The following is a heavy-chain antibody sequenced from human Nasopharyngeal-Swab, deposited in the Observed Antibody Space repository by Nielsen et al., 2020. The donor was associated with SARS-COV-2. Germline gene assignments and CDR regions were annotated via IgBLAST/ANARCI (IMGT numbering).Heavy chain of an antibody. CDR1: GGSFSGYY. Sequence: SETLSLTCAVYGGSFSGYYWSWIRQPPGKGLEWIGEINHSGSTNYNPSLKSRVTISVDTSKNQFSLKLSSVTAADTAVYYCARELGDWLLYGGGRYFDYWGQGTLVTVSS. CDR3: ARELGDWLLYGGGRYFDY. V-gene: IGHV4-34*01. J-gene: IGHJ4*02. D-gene: IGHD3-9*01. CDR2: INHSGST.